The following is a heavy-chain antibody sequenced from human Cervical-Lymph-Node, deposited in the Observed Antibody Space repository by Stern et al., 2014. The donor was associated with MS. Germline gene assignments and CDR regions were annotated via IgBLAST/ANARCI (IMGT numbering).Heavy chain of an antibody. CDR3: ARSLAGVFDY. V-gene: IGHV2-70*04. CDR1: GFSLNTNGTR. CDR2: IDWDYEK. Sequence: QVTLKESGPALVKPTQTLTLTCSFSGFSLNTNGTRVSWIRQPPGKALEWLGGIDWDYEKFYRTPPKDRLTITKDPSKNQVVLTMTNMDPEDTAAYYCARSLAGVFDYWGQGTLVTVSS. J-gene: IGHJ4*02.